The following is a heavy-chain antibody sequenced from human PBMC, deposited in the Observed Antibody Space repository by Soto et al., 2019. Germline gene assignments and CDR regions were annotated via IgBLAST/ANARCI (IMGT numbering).Heavy chain of an antibody. J-gene: IGHJ4*02. V-gene: IGHV4-59*01. CDR3: ARDGSGVDFWDGPYYFDH. CDR1: GGSISSYY. D-gene: IGHD3-3*01. Sequence: PHTWTVFGGSISSYYWGWIRQPPGKGLEFIGYVYYNGNTNYNPSFKSRVTISIDTSTNQFSLNLKSVSAADTAVYYCARDGSGVDFWDGPYYFDHWGQGTPVPVSS. CDR2: VYYNGNT.